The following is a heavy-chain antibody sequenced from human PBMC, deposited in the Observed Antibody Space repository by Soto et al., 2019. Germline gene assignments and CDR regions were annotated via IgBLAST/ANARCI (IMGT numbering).Heavy chain of an antibody. Sequence: ASVNVSCKSSGYTFTSYYINWVRGATGQGLEWMGWMNPNSGNTGYAQKFQGRVTMTRNTSISTAYMELSSLRSEDTAVYYCARQARRRTSNWFDPWGQGTLVTVS. CDR1: GYTFTSYY. CDR3: ARQARRRTSNWFDP. J-gene: IGHJ5*02. CDR2: MNPNSGNT. V-gene: IGHV1-8*01.